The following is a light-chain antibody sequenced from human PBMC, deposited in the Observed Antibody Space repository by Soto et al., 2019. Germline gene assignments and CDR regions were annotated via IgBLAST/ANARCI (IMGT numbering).Light chain of an antibody. V-gene: IGLV2-14*01. CDR2: DVT. CDR1: SSDVGGYDY. CDR3: SSYTSSSTYV. J-gene: IGLJ1*01. Sequence: QSVLTQPASVSGCPGHSVTISCTGTSSDVGGYDYVSWYQHHPGKAPKLVIYDVTYRPSGVSDRFSGSKSANTASLTISGLQAEDEADYYCSSYTSSSTYVFGTGTKVTVL.